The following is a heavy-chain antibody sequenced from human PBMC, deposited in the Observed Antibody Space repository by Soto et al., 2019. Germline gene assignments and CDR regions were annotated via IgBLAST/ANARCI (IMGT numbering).Heavy chain of an antibody. D-gene: IGHD2-2*01. CDR3: ARVVVPAAHAICYYGLDV. V-gene: IGHV4-34*01. J-gene: IGHJ6*02. CDR1: GGSFSGYY. Sequence: SETLSLTCAVYGGSFSGYYWSWIRQPPGKGLEWIGEVNHSGSTNYNPSLKSRVTISVDTSKNQFSLKLSSVTAADTAVYYCARVVVPAAHAICYYGLDVWGQGTTVTVSS. CDR2: VNHSGST.